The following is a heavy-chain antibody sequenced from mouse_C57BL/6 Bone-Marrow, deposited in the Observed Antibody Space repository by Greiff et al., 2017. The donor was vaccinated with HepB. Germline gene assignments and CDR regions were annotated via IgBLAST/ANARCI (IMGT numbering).Heavy chain of an antibody. J-gene: IGHJ4*01. Sequence: EVQRVESGGGLVKPGGSLKLSCAASGFTFSDYGMHWVRQAPEKGLEWVAYISSGSSTIYYADTVKGRFTISRDNAKNTLFLQMTSLRSEDTAMYYCARGRGNYYYAMDYWGQGTSVTVSS. V-gene: IGHV5-17*01. D-gene: IGHD2-1*01. CDR2: ISSGSSTI. CDR1: GFTFSDYG. CDR3: ARGRGNYYYAMDY.